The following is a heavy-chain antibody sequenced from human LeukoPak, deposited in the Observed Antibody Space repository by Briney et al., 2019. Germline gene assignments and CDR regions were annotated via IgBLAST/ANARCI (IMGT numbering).Heavy chain of an antibody. Sequence: PSETLSLTCTVSGYSISSDYYWGRIRQPPGKGLEWIGSIYHSGSTYYNPSLKSRVTISVDTSKNQFSLKLSSVTAADTAVYYCARSYCGGDCSLTFDYWGQGTLVTVSS. CDR2: IYHSGST. CDR3: ARSYCGGDCSLTFDY. CDR1: GYSISSDYY. J-gene: IGHJ4*02. D-gene: IGHD2-21*02. V-gene: IGHV4-38-2*02.